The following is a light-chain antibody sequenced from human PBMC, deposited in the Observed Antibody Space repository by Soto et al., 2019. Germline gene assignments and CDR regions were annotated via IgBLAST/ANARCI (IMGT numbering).Light chain of an antibody. CDR2: STS. V-gene: IGKV3-20*01. Sequence: EIVLTRSPGTLSLSPGERATLSCRASQSVGTSWLAWYQQKPGQAPRLLIYSTSSRATGIPDRFSGSGSGTDFTLTISRLEPEDSAVYYCQQYASSQWTFGQGTKVEIK. J-gene: IGKJ1*01. CDR1: QSVGTSW. CDR3: QQYASSQWT.